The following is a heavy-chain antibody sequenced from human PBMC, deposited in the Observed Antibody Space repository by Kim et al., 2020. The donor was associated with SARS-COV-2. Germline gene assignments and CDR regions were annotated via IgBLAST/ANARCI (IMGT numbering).Heavy chain of an antibody. Sequence: SETLSLTCTVSGGAISRSTYYWGWIRQPPGKGLEWIGSFYYRGNTYYNPSLKSRVTISVDTSKNQFSLKLNSVTAADTAVYYCARHLYSSSWSWGQGTLVTVSS. CDR3: ARHLYSSSWS. V-gene: IGHV4-39*01. J-gene: IGHJ5*02. CDR2: FYYRGNT. D-gene: IGHD6-13*01. CDR1: GGAISRSTYY.